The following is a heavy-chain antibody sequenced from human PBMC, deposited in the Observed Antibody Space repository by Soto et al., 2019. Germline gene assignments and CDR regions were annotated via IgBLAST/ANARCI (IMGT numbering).Heavy chain of an antibody. CDR3: AKDRDVGLRFLEWLGDLDY. CDR2: ISYDGSNK. J-gene: IGHJ4*02. V-gene: IGHV3-30*18. Sequence: GGSLRLCCAASGFTFSSYGMHWVRQAPGKGLEWVAVISYDGSNKYYADSVKGRFTISRDNSKNTLYLQMNSLRAEDTAVYYCAKDRDVGLRFLEWLGDLDYWGQGTLVTVSS. CDR1: GFTFSSYG. D-gene: IGHD3-3*01.